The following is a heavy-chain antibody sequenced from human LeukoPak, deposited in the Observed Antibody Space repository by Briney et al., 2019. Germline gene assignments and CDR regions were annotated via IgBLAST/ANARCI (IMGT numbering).Heavy chain of an antibody. CDR2: IKPDGSEK. Sequence: PGGSLRLSCAASGFTFSNYWMNWGRQAPGKGLEWVANIKPDGSEKYYVDSVKGRFTISRDNAQKSLSLQMNSLRAEDTAVYYCHGPTYWGQGTLVTVSS. J-gene: IGHJ4*02. D-gene: IGHD5-24*01. CDR1: GFTFSNYW. CDR3: HGPTY. V-gene: IGHV3-7*05.